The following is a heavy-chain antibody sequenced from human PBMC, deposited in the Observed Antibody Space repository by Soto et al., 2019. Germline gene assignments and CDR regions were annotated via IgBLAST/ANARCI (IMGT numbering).Heavy chain of an antibody. D-gene: IGHD1-1*01. CDR2: INPLAGRV. CDR1: GYTFTDSF. CDR3: ARDRIGTLNVFEY. Sequence: QVQLVQSGAEVKTPGAAVTVSCKTSGYTFTDSFIHWLRQAPGHGLEWTGMINPLAGRVTYAQTYQGRVTLTKDTSPNTVYPELNSLVTEQTGLYCCARDRIGTLNVFEYGGQGTLVTVSS. J-gene: IGHJ4*02. V-gene: IGHV1-46*01.